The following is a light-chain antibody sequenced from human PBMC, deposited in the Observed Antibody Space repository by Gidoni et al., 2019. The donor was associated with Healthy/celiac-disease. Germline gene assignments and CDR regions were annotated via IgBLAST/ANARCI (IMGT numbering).Light chain of an antibody. Sequence: EIVMTQSPATLSVSPGERATLSCRASQSVSNNLAWYQQKPGQATRLLIYGASTRATGIPTRFSGSGSGTEFTLTISSLQSEDFAVYCCQQYNNWPPYTFGQGTKLEIK. J-gene: IGKJ2*01. V-gene: IGKV3-15*01. CDR2: GAS. CDR1: QSVSNN. CDR3: QQYNNWPPYT.